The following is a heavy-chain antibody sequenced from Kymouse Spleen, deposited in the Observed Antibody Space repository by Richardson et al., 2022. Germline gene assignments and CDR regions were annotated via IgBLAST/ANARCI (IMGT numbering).Heavy chain of an antibody. Sequence: QVQLQQWGAGLLKPSETLSLTCAVYGGSFSGYYWSWIRQPPGKGLEWIGEINHSGSTNYNPSLKSRVTISVDTSKNQFSLKLSSVTAADTAVYYCARRRDNPTADYWGQGTLVTVSS. CDR1: GGSFSGYY. CDR3: ARRRDNPTADY. V-gene: IGHV4-34*01. D-gene: IGHD1-14*01. J-gene: IGHJ4*02. CDR2: INHSGST.